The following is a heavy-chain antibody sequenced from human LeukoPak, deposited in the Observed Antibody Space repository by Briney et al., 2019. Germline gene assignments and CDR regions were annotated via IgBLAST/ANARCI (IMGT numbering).Heavy chain of an antibody. Sequence: ASVKVSCKASGYTFTSYYMHWVRQAPGQGLEWMGIINPSGGSTSYAQKLQGRVTMTRDTSTSTVYMELSSLRSEDTAVYYCARGSITIFGVVIIKADNWFDPWGQGTLVTVSS. D-gene: IGHD3-3*01. CDR3: ARGSITIFGVVIIKADNWFDP. V-gene: IGHV1-46*03. CDR2: INPSGGST. J-gene: IGHJ5*02. CDR1: GYTFTSYY.